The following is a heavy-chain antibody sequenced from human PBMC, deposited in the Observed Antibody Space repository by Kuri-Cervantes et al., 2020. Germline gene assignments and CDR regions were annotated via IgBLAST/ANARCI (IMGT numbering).Heavy chain of an antibody. CDR2: ISSSGSTI. CDR3: AREVFTMVRGVTE. J-gene: IGHJ4*02. V-gene: IGHV3-11*01. D-gene: IGHD3-10*01. CDR1: GFTFSDYY. Sequence: GESLKISCAASGFTFSDYYMSWIRQAPGKGLEWVSYISSSGSTIYYADSVKGRFTISRDNAKNSLYLQMNSLRAEDTAVYYCAREVFTMVRGVTEWDQGTLVTVSS.